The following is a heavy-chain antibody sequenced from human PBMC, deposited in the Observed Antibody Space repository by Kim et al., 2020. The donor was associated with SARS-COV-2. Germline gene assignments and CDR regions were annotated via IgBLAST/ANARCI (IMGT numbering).Heavy chain of an antibody. CDR1: GFMLSSYS. V-gene: IGHV3-48*02. CDR3: ARDLKGYYSADY. J-gene: IGHJ4*02. Sequence: GGSLRLSCAASGFMLSSYSLNWVRQAPGKGLEWISYISSSGSNIYYADSLKGRFTLSRDNAKNTLYLQMNSLRDEDAAVYYCARDLKGYYSADYWGQGTLGTVSS. D-gene: IGHD3-22*01. CDR2: ISSSGSNI.